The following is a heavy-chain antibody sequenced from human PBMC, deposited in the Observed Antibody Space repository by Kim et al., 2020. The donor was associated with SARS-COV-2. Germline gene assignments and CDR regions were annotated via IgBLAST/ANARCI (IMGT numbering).Heavy chain of an antibody. CDR1: GYSFTSYW. Sequence: GESLKISCKGSGYSFTSYWISWVRQMPGKGLEWMGRIDPSDSYTNYSPSFQGHVTISADKSISTAYLQWSSLKASDTAMYYCARRIIAAAPADGMDVWGQGTTVTVSS. CDR2: IDPSDSYT. CDR3: ARRIIAAAPADGMDV. J-gene: IGHJ6*02. V-gene: IGHV5-10-1*01. D-gene: IGHD6-13*01.